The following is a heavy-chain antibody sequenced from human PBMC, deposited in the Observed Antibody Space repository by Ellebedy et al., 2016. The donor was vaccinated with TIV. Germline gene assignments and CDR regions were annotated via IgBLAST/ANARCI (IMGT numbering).Heavy chain of an antibody. D-gene: IGHD3-10*01. Sequence: GESLKISCAASGFTFSISAMSWVRQAPGKGLGWVSLISGSGDSTFYADSVKGRFTVSRDNFKNTVYLQMNSLRAEDTAVYYCAKQIMVRTVLRLGGVGMDVWGQGTTVTVSS. J-gene: IGHJ6*02. V-gene: IGHV3-23*01. CDR2: ISGSGDST. CDR1: GFTFSISA. CDR3: AKQIMVRTVLRLGGVGMDV.